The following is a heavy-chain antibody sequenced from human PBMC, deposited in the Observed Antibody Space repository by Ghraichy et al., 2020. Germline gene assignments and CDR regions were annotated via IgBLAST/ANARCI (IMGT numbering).Heavy chain of an antibody. CDR3: TRDLRGVGALDH. Sequence: GGSLRLSCAASGFTFSDYWMQWVRQAPGKGPEWFSLISNDGRDIRYADSVKGQFTISRDNARNTVYLQMNSLRVEDTAVYYCTRDLRGVGALDHWGRGTLVTVSS. CDR2: ISNDGRDI. D-gene: IGHD1-26*01. V-gene: IGHV3-74*01. J-gene: IGHJ4*02. CDR1: GFTFSDYW.